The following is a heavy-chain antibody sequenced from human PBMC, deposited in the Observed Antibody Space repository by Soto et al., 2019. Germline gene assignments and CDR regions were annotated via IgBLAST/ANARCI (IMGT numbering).Heavy chain of an antibody. V-gene: IGHV1-69*13. CDR2: IIPIFGTA. Sequence: ASVKVSCKASGGTFSSYAISWLRQAPGQGLEWMGGIIPIFGTANYAQKFQGRVTITADESTSTAYMELSSLRSEDTAVYYCGCGDGYNAFDYWGQGTLVTVSS. CDR1: GGTFSSYA. D-gene: IGHD2-21*01. J-gene: IGHJ4*02. CDR3: GCGDGYNAFDY.